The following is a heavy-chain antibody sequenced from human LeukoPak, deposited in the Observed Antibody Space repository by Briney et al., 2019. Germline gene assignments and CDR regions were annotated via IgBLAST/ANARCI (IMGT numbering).Heavy chain of an antibody. J-gene: IGHJ2*01. D-gene: IGHD6-13*01. CDR2: IYYSGST. V-gene: IGHV4-31*03. CDR3: ARMEYGQQLSWSTDWYFDL. CDR1: GGSISSGGYY. Sequence: SETLSPTCTVSGGSISSGGYYWSWIRQHPGKGLEWIVYIYYSGSTYYNPSLKSRVTISVDTSKNQFSLKLSSVTAADTAVYYCARMEYGQQLSWSTDWYFDLWGRGTLVTVSS.